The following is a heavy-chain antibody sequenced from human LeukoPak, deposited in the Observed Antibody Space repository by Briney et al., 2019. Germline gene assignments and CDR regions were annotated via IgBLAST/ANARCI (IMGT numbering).Heavy chain of an antibody. J-gene: IGHJ4*02. CDR2: INPNSGGT. V-gene: IGHV1-2*02. D-gene: IGHD4-17*01. CDR1: GYTFTGYY. CDR3: ARDDFGDYVPLDY. Sequence: ASVKVSCKASGYTFTGYYMHWVRQAPGQGLEWMGWINPNSGGTNYAQKFQGRATMTRDTSISTAYMELSRMRPDDTAVYYSARDDFGDYVPLDYWGQGTLVTVPS.